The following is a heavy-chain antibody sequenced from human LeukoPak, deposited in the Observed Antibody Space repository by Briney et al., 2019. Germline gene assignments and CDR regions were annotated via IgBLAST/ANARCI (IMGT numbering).Heavy chain of an antibody. V-gene: IGHV1-69*06. D-gene: IGHD2-15*01. CDR3: ARVIPMVAATVSRYHYYMDV. Sequence: SVKVSCKASGYTFTTYVISWVRQAPGQGLEWMGGIIPIFGTANYAQKFQGRVTITADKSTSTAYMELSSLRSEDTAVYYCARVIPMVAATVSRYHYYMDVWGKGTTVTISS. CDR1: GYTFTTYV. J-gene: IGHJ6*03. CDR2: IIPIFGTA.